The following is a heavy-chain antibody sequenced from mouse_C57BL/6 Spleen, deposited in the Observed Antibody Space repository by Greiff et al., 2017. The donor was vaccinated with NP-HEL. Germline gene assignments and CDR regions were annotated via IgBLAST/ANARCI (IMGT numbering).Heavy chain of an antibody. D-gene: IGHD4-1*01. Sequence: QVQLQQPGAELVRPGSSVKLSCKASGYTFTSYWMHWVKQRPIQGLEWIGNIDPSDSETHYNQKFKDKATLTVDKSSSTAYMQLSRLTSEDSAVYYCSSGGWDACFAYWGQGTLVTVSA. V-gene: IGHV1-52*01. CDR3: SSGGWDACFAY. CDR2: IDPSDSET. J-gene: IGHJ3*01. CDR1: GYTFTSYW.